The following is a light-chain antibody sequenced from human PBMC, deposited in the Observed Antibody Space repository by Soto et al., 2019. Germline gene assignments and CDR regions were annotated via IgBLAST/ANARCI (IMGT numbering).Light chain of an antibody. J-gene: IGKJ1*01. V-gene: IGKV3-20*01. CDR3: GQFVSSPPRT. CDR1: QSVGSTF. Sequence: EIVLTQSPGTLSLSPGERATLSCRASQSVGSTFLAWYQQKPGQAPRLLIYGVSTRATGIPDRFSGSWSGTDFTLSISRLEPEDVAVYYCGQFVSSPPRTFGQGTKVDIK. CDR2: GVS.